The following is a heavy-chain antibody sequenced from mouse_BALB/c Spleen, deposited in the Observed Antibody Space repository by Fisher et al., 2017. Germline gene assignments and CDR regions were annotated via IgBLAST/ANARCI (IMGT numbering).Heavy chain of an antibody. CDR3: ARSSPYYAMDY. J-gene: IGHJ4*01. Sequence: KFKGKATLTVDKSSSTAYMELRSLTSEDSAVYYCARSSPYYAMDYWGQGTSVTVSS. V-gene: IGHV1-26*01.